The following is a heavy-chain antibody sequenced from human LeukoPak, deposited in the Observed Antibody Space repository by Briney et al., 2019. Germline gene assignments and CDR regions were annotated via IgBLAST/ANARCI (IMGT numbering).Heavy chain of an antibody. CDR1: GLTFSSYA. D-gene: IGHD2-8*01. CDR2: LSGSGGTT. Sequence: GGSLRLSCAASGLTFSSYAMNWVRQAPGGGLEWASDLSGSGGTTYYADPVKGLFTISKDNSKNTLYLQMNSLRAEDTAVYYCANGNRCTSPNCLGYYYFYMDVWGKGTTVTVSS. V-gene: IGHV3-23*01. CDR3: ANGNRCTSPNCLGYYYFYMDV. J-gene: IGHJ6*03.